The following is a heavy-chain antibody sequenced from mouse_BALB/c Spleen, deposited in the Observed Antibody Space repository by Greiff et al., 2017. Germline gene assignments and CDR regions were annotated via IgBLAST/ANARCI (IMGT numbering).Heavy chain of an antibody. CDR1: GYTFTSYV. J-gene: IGHJ4*01. D-gene: IGHD1-2*01. CDR2: INPYNDGT. V-gene: IGHV1-14*01. CDR3: ARKKTTARDYYAMDY. Sequence: EVKLQESGPELVKPGASVKMSCKASGYTFTSYVMHWVKQKPGQGLEWIGYINPYNDGTKYNEKFKGKATLTSDKSSSTAYMELSSLTSEDSAVYYCARKKTTARDYYAMDYWGQGTSVTVSS.